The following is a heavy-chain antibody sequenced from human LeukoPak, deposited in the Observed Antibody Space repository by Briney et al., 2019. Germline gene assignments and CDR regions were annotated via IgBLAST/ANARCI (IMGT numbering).Heavy chain of an antibody. CDR2: ICSGGST. CDR3: AREGVAAASDY. Sequence: PGGSLRLSCAASGFTVSSNYMSWVRQAPGKGLEWVSVICSGGSTYYADSVKGRFTISRDNSKNTLYLQMNSLRAEDTAVYYCAREGVAAASDYWGQGTLVTVSS. V-gene: IGHV3-53*05. D-gene: IGHD6-13*01. J-gene: IGHJ4*02. CDR1: GFTVSSNY.